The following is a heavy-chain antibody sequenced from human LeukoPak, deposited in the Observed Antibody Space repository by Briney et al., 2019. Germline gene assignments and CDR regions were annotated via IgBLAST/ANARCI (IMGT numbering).Heavy chain of an antibody. Sequence: GGSLRLSCAASGFTFSGYWMTWVRQAPGKGLEWVANIKEDGSDKYYVDSVKGRFTISRDNAKNSLFLQMNSLRAEDTAVYYCARRRTVDVWGQGTTVTVSS. CDR3: ARRRTVDV. J-gene: IGHJ6*02. CDR1: GFTFSGYW. V-gene: IGHV3-7*01. CDR2: IKEDGSDK.